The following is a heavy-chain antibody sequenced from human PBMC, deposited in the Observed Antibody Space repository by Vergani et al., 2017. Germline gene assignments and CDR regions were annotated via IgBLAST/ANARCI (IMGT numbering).Heavy chain of an antibody. V-gene: IGHV4-39*07. CDR1: GGSISSSSYY. J-gene: IGHJ4*02. CDR2: IYYSGST. D-gene: IGHD6-13*01. CDR3: ARGSRAAGYSGPDS. Sequence: QLQLQESGPGLVKPSETLSLTCTVSGGSISSSSYYWGWIRQPPGKGLEWIGSIYYSGSTYYNPSFKSRVSISVDTSKSQFSLTLSSVNATDTAVYYCARGSRAAGYSGPDSWGQGTRVTVSS.